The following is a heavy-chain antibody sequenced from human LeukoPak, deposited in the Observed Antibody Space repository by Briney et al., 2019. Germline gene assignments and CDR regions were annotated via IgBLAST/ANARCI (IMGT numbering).Heavy chain of an antibody. D-gene: IGHD6-19*01. CDR1: GGSIRSTDYY. V-gene: IGHV4-39*01. Sequence: KPSETLSLTCTVSGGSIRSTDYYWGWIRQPPGKELEWLGSVSYSGNTYYNPSLRSRVTISVDTSKNQFSLNLRSVTAADTAVYYCARHGSLSSGLYIRGQGSLVTVSS. J-gene: IGHJ4*02. CDR3: ARHGSLSSGLYI. CDR2: VSYSGNT.